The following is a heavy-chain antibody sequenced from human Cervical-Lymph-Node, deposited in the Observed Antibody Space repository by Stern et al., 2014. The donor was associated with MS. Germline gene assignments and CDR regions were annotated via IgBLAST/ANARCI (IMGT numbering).Heavy chain of an antibody. CDR2: ISSSSSYI. CDR3: ARAIPNYYDSSGYPFDY. Sequence: EVQLVESGGGLVKPGGSLRLSCAASGFTFSSYSMNWVRQAPGKGLEWVSSISSSSSYIYYADSVKGRFTISRDNAKNSLYLQMNSLRAEDTAVYYCARAIPNYYDSSGYPFDYWGQGTLVTVSS. V-gene: IGHV3-21*01. J-gene: IGHJ4*02. CDR1: GFTFSSYS. D-gene: IGHD3-22*01.